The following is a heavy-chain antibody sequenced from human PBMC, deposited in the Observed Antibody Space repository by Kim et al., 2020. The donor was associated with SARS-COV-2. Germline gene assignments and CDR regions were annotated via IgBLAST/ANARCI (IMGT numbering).Heavy chain of an antibody. CDR2: IRYDGINK. V-gene: IGHV3-33*01. CDR3: ARDFGGYSVDY. J-gene: IGHJ4*02. CDR1: GFTFNNYA. Sequence: GGSLRLSCAASGFTFNNYAMHWVRQAPGKGLEWVAVIRYDGINKYYADSVKGRFTISRDNSKSTLYLQMNSLRAEDTAVYYCARDFGGYSVDYWGQGTLVIVSS. D-gene: IGHD3-16*01.